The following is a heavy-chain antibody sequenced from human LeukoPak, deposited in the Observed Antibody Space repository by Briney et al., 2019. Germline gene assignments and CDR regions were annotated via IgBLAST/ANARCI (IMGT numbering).Heavy chain of an antibody. J-gene: IGHJ3*02. CDR3: AKDLSRQRNLWFGELLSPHRPFDAFDI. CDR2: ISGSGGST. Sequence: SGGSLRLSCAASGFTFSSYAMSWVPQAPGKGLEWVPAISGSGGSTYYADSVKGRFTISRDNSKNTLYLQMNSLRAEDTAVYYCAKDLSRQRNLWFGELLSPHRPFDAFDIWGQGTMVTVSS. CDR1: GFTFSSYA. V-gene: IGHV3-23*01. D-gene: IGHD3-10*01.